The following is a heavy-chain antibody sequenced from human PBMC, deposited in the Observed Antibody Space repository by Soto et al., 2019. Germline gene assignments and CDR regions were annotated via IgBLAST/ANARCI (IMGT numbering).Heavy chain of an antibody. Sequence: PSETLSLTCAVYGGSFSGYYWSWIRQPPGKGLEWIGEINHSGSTNYNPSLKSRVTISVDTSKNQFSLKLSSVTAADTAVYYCARGPYYYDSSGYQFDYWGQGTLVTVSS. CDR2: INHSGST. D-gene: IGHD3-22*01. CDR1: GGSFSGYY. J-gene: IGHJ4*02. V-gene: IGHV4-34*01. CDR3: ARGPYYYDSSGYQFDY.